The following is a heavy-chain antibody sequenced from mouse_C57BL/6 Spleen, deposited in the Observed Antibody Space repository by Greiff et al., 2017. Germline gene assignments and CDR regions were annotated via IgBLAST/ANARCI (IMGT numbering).Heavy chain of an antibody. CDR2: FYPGSGSI. Sequence: QVHVKQSGAELVKPGASVKLSCKASGFTFTEYTIHWVKQRSGQGLEWIGWFYPGSGSIKYNEKFKDKATLTADKSSSTVYMELSRLTSEDAAVYYCATNGKGSSYVFGCWGQSVTLTVSS. D-gene: IGHD1-1*01. V-gene: IGHV1-62-2*01. CDR3: ATNGKGSSYVFGC. CDR1: GFTFTEYT. J-gene: IGHJ2*01.